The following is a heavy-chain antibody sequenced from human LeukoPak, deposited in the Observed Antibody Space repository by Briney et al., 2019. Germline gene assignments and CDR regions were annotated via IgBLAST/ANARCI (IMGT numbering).Heavy chain of an antibody. V-gene: IGHV3-21*01. CDR1: GFTFSSYS. D-gene: IGHD3-3*01. Sequence: PGGSLRLSCAASGFTFSSYSMNWVRQAPGKGLEWVSSISSSSSYIYYADSVKGRFTISRDNAKNSLYLQMNSLRAEDTAVYYCAYYDFWSGYYDYWGQGTLVTVSS. J-gene: IGHJ4*02. CDR2: ISSSSSYI. CDR3: AYYDFWSGYYDY.